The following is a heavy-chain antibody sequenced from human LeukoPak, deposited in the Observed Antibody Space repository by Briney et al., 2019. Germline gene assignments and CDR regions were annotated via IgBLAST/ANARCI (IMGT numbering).Heavy chain of an antibody. CDR2: ITRTSGYK. CDR3: ARDNWNGAPGAFDP. D-gene: IGHD1-20*01. CDR1: GFTFSSYS. Sequence: GGSLRLSCAASGFTFSSYSMNWVRQAPGKGLEWISSITRTSGYKYYADSVRGRFTVSRDNAKNSLYLQMDSLRAEDTALYFCARDNWNGAPGAFDPWGQGILVTVSS. V-gene: IGHV3-21*01. J-gene: IGHJ5*02.